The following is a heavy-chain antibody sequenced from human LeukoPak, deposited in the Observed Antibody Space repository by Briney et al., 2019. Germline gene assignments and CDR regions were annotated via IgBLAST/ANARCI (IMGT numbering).Heavy chain of an antibody. CDR2: ISSSSSYI. CDR1: GFTFSSYS. CDR3: AREVSRGYTLHFDC. V-gene: IGHV3-21*01. D-gene: IGHD3-22*01. Sequence: GGSLRLSCAASGFTFSSYSMNWVRQAPGKGLEWVSSISSSSSYIYYADSVKGRFTISRDDAKNSLYLQMNSLRAEDTAVYYCAREVSRGYTLHFDCWGQGTLVTVSS. J-gene: IGHJ4*02.